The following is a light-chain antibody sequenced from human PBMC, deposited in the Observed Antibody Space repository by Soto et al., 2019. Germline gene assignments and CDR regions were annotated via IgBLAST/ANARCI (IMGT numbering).Light chain of an antibody. J-gene: IGLJ2*01. V-gene: IGLV1-40*01. CDR1: YSNIGEGYD. CDR3: QSYDNSLSGVV. CDR2: GNM. Sequence: QLVLTQPPSLSGAPGQRVTISCTGTYSNIGEGYDVQWYQQLPGTAPKLLIYGNMNRPSGVPDRFSGSKSGTSASLAITGLQAEDEADYYCQSYDNSLSGVVFGGGTKLTVL.